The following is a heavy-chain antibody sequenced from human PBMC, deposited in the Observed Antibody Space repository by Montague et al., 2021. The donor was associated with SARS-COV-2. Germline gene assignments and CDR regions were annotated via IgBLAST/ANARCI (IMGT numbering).Heavy chain of an antibody. CDR1: GGSVSSGSYY. V-gene: IGHV4-61*01. CDR3: ARISGITSWYYDY. CDR2: IYYTGST. Sequence: SETLSLTYTVSGGSVSSGSYYWSWIRQPPGKGLQSIGYIYYTGSTNYNPSLQSRVTISVDSSKNQFSVRLSSVTAADTAVYYCARISGITSWYYDYWGQGTLVTVSS. J-gene: IGHJ4*02. D-gene: IGHD1-14*01.